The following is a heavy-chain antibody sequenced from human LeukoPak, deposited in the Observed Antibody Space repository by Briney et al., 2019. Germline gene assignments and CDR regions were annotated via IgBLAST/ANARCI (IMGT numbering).Heavy chain of an antibody. D-gene: IGHD4-11*01. CDR1: GFTFSNYW. Sequence: GGSLRLSCAASGFTFSNYWMSWVRQAPGKGLEWVANIKQDGSEKYYVDSVKGRFTISRDNAKNSLYLQMNSLRVEDTAVYYCAREYRGSKYFRGQGTLVTVSS. CDR2: IKQDGSEK. V-gene: IGHV3-7*01. J-gene: IGHJ4*02. CDR3: AREYRGSKYF.